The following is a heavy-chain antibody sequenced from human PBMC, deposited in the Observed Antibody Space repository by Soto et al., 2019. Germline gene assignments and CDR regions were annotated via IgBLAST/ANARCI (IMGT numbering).Heavy chain of an antibody. D-gene: IGHD1-26*01. J-gene: IGHJ4*02. CDR1: GGTFSSYA. Sequence: QVQLVQSGAEVKKPGSSVKVSCKASGGTFSSYAISWVRQAPGQGLEWMGGIIPIFGTANYAQKFQGRVTITADESSSTAYMELSSLRYEDTAVYYCSRDYGWELIGWGYWGQGTLVNVSS. CDR3: SRDYGWELIGWGY. V-gene: IGHV1-69*01. CDR2: IIPIFGTA.